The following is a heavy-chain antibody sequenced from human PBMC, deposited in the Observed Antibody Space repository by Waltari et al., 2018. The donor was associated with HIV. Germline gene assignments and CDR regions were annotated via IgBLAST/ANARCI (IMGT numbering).Heavy chain of an antibody. D-gene: IGHD3-22*01. CDR1: GASISSYY. V-gene: IGHV4-59*01. CDR3: ARTPIYYDQWGRRFDI. Sequence: QVQLQESGPGLVKPSETLSLTCTASGASISSYYWSWIRQPPGRGLEWIGYIYYSGCTNYNPSLKSRVTISVDTSKNQFSLKLSSVTAADTAVYYCARTPIYYDQWGRRFDIWGQGTMVTVSS. CDR2: IYYSGCT. J-gene: IGHJ3*02.